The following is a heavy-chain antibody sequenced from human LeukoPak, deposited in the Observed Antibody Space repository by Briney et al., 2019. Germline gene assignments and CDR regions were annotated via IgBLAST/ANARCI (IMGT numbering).Heavy chain of an antibody. D-gene: IGHD3-10*01. CDR3: TKASLAFGTKYFDP. Sequence: RASVKVSCKASGGTFSSSAISWVRQARGQGLEWMGGIIPIFGTIKYAQKFQGRITITADKSTNTAYMELSSLRSEDTAVYYCTKASLAFGTKYFDPWGQGTLVTVSS. CDR2: IIPIFGTI. V-gene: IGHV1-69*06. J-gene: IGHJ5*02. CDR1: GGTFSSSA.